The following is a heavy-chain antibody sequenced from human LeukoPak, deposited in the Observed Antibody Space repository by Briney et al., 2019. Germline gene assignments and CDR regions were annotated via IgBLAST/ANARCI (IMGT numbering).Heavy chain of an antibody. CDR1: GFTFSSYA. J-gene: IGHJ4*02. CDR2: ISYDGSNK. D-gene: IGHD5-12*01. Sequence: GRSLRLSCAASGFTFSSYAMHWVRQAPGKGLEWVAVISYDGSNKYYADSVKGRFTISRDNSKNTLYLQMNSLRAEDTAVYYCARGVNIEASTGFDYWGQGTLVTVSS. CDR3: ARGVNIEASTGFDY. V-gene: IGHV3-30*04.